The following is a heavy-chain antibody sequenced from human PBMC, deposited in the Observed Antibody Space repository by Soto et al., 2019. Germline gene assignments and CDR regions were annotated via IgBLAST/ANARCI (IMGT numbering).Heavy chain of an antibody. D-gene: IGHD1-26*01. CDR1: GFSFRSYA. CDR2: ISAGGDGT. J-gene: IGHJ4*02. CDR3: ADGGRYPYY. V-gene: IGHV3-23*01. Sequence: GGSLRLSCAASGFSFRSYAMGWVRQAPGKGLNWVSSISAGGDGTYYADSVKGRFTISRDNSKNTMYLQMTSLSADDTAVYYCADGGRYPYYWGPGTLVTVSS.